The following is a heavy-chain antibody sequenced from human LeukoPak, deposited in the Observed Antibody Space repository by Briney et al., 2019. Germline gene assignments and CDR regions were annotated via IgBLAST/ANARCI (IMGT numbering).Heavy chain of an antibody. CDR3: AKTRGGSLHDGFDI. CDR2: IGEEKSGSWT. V-gene: IGHV3-23*01. Sequence: PGGSLRLSCAASGFALSNYPMGWVRQAPGKGLEWVSGIGEEKSGSWTKSADSVKGRLTISRDNSENTLYLQMNSLRVEDTAIYYCAKTRGGSLHDGFDIWGQGTMVTVSS. D-gene: IGHD3-16*01. J-gene: IGHJ3*02. CDR1: GFALSNYP.